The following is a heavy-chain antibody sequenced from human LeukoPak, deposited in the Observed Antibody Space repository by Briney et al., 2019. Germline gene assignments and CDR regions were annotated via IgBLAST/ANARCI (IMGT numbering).Heavy chain of an antibody. CDR3: ARDEWGVVVPAASFDI. D-gene: IGHD2-2*01. V-gene: IGHV4-34*01. CDR1: GGSFSGYY. CDR2: INHSGST. Sequence: PSETLSLTCAVYGGSFSGYYWSWIRQPPGKGLEWIGEINHSGSTNYNPSLKSRVTISVDTSKNQFSLKLSSVTAADTAVYYCARDEWGVVVPAASFDIWGQGTMVTVSS. J-gene: IGHJ3*02.